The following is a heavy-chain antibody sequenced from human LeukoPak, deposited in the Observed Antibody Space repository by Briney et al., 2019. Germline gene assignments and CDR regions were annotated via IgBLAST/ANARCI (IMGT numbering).Heavy chain of an antibody. D-gene: IGHD7-27*01. J-gene: IGHJ4*02. CDR2: IIGSGVST. Sequence: GGLLRLSCAASGFTFSSYVMIWFRQAPGKGLEWVSGIIGSGVSTDYADSVKGRFTISRDNSKSTLYLQMNSLRAEDTAVYYCAKGRWGDYWGQGTLVTVSS. V-gene: IGHV3-23*01. CDR1: GFTFSSYV. CDR3: AKGRWGDY.